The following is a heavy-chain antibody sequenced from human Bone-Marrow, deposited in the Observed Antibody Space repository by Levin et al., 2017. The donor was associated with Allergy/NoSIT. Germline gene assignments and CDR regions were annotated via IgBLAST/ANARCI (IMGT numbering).Heavy chain of an antibody. V-gene: IGHV4-31*03. Sequence: PSQTLSLPCTVSGGSISSGGYHWSWIRQHAGKGLEWIGYIYYSGSTYYNPSLKSRAMISLDTSKNQFSLKVTSATAADAAVYYCAREDGSTFDSWGQGTLVTVSS. CDR2: IYYSGST. J-gene: IGHJ4*02. CDR3: AREDGSTFDS. CDR1: GGSISSGGYH. D-gene: IGHD5-24*01.